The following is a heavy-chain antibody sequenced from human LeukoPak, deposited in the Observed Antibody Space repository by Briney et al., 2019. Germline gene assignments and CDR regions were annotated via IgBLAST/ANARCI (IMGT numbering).Heavy chain of an antibody. CDR2: ISSYNGNT. CDR3: ARDHTSGWYSPNDFDY. D-gene: IGHD6-19*01. V-gene: IGHV1-18*01. J-gene: IGHJ4*02. CDR1: GYTFTSYG. Sequence: ASVKVSCKASGYTFTSYGIDWVRQAPGQGLEWMGWISSYNGNTNYAKKFQDRVTMTTYTSTSTAYMELRSLRSDDTAVHYCARDHTSGWYSPNDFDYWGQGTLVTVSS.